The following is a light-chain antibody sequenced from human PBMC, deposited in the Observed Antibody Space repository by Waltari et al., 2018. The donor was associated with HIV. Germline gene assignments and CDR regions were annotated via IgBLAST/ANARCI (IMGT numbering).Light chain of an antibody. CDR2: GNN. CDR3: QSYDSSLTTTV. V-gene: IGLV1-40*01. CDR1: KSNIRAGYE. J-gene: IGLJ2*01. Sequence: QSVLTQPPSVSGDPGQRVTISCTGSKSNIRAGYEVHWDPQVPGTAPKLLIYGNNNRASGVPDRFSGSKSGTSASLAISGLQAEDEAEYHCQSYDSSLTTTVFGGGTKLTVL.